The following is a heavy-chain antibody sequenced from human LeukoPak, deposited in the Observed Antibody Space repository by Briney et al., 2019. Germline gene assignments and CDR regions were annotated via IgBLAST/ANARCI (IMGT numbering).Heavy chain of an antibody. CDR3: AAYYDSSGYVGDY. CDR2: ISSSSSTI. J-gene: IGHJ4*02. V-gene: IGHV3-48*04. D-gene: IGHD3-22*01. CDR1: GFTFSSYS. Sequence: GGSLRLSCAASGFTFSSYSTNWVRQAPGKGLEWVSYISSSSSTIYYADSVKGRFTISRDNAKNSLYLQMNSLRAEDTAVYYCAAYYDSSGYVGDYWGQGTLVTVSS.